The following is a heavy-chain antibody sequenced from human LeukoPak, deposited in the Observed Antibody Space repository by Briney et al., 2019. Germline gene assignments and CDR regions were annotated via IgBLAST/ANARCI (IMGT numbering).Heavy chain of an antibody. D-gene: IGHD6-19*01. CDR1: GFTFSTYS. CDR2: ISSSSSTI. V-gene: IGHV3-48*04. Sequence: PGGSPRLSCAASGFTFSTYSMNWVRQAPGKGLEWVSYISSSSSTIYYADSVKGRFTISRDNTKNSLYLQMNSLRAEDTAVYYCARSSPGFDYWGQGTLVTVSS. CDR3: ARSSPGFDY. J-gene: IGHJ4*02.